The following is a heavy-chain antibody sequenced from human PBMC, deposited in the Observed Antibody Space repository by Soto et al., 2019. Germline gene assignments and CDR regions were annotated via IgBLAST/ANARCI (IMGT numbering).Heavy chain of an antibody. J-gene: IGHJ6*02. CDR3: VRENYYYGMDV. Sequence: EVKLVESGGTLVQPGGSLRLSCAASGFDASVNYMTWVRQAPGKGLEWVSAINNAFNTFYADSVTGRFTISRDNSKNTLYLQMNSLRVEDTAMYYCVRENYYYGMDVWGQGTAVTVSS. CDR2: INNAFNT. V-gene: IGHV3-66*01. CDR1: GFDASVNY.